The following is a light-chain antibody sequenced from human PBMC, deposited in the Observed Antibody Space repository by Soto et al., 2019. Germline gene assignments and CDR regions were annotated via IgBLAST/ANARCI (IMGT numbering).Light chain of an antibody. CDR1: QTILYNSNNRNY. CDR2: WAS. Sequence: DIVMTQSPDSLTVSLGERATINCRSSQTILYNSNNRNYLAWYQQKPGQPPKLLIHWASTRDSGVPDRFSGSGSGTDFTLTISSLQAEDVAVYSCQQYFRTPITFGGGTRVEIK. CDR3: QQYFRTPIT. V-gene: IGKV4-1*01. J-gene: IGKJ4*01.